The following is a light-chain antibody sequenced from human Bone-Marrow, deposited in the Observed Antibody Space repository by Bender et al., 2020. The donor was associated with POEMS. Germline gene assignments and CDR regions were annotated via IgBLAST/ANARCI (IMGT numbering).Light chain of an antibody. CDR3: QAWDTSHLV. CDR2: QDN. Sequence: SYGLTQPPSVSVSPGHTANITCSGDLLGEQYASWYQLKPGQSPVLVIYQDNQRPSGIPGRFAGSNSGNIATLTITRTQALAEAGYYCQAWDTSHLVFGGVTKLTVL. J-gene: IGLJ2*01. V-gene: IGLV3-1*01. CDR1: LLGEQY.